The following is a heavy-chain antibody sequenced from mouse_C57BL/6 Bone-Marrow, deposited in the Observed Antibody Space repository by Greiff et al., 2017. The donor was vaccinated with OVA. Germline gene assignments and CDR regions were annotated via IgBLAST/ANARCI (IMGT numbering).Heavy chain of an antibody. D-gene: IGHD2-3*01. Sequence: VQLQQSGPGLVQPSQSLSITCTVSGFSLTSYGVHWVRQSPGKGLEWLGVIWRGGSTDYNAAFMSRLSITKDNSKSQVFFKMNSLQAEDTARYYCAILCDGYYEDAMDYWGQGTSVTVSS. CDR1: GFSLTSYG. CDR2: IWRGGST. CDR3: AILCDGYYEDAMDY. V-gene: IGHV2-5*01. J-gene: IGHJ4*01.